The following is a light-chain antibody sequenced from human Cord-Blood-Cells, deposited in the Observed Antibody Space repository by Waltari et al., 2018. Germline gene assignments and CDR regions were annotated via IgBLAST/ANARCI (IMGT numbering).Light chain of an antibody. CDR2: GKN. J-gene: IGLJ2*01. CDR3: NARDSSGNHVV. CDR1: SLRSYY. V-gene: IGLV3-19*01. Sequence: SSELTQDPAVSVALGQTVRITCQGDSLRSYYASWYQQKPGQAPVLVIYGKNNRPSGIPDRFSGSRSGTTDSLTITGAKAEDEADYYGNARDSSGNHVVFGGGTKLTVL.